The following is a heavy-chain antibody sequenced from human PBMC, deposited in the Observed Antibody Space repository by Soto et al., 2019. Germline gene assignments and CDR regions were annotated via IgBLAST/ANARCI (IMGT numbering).Heavy chain of an antibody. D-gene: IGHD3-22*01. Sequence: GGSLRLSCAASGFTFSSYGMHWVRQAPGKGLEWVAVISYDGSNKYYADSVKGRFTISRDNSKNTLYLQMNSLRAEDTAVYYCAKDFNFSGWLLQDYYYYYGMDVWGQGTTVTVSS. J-gene: IGHJ6*02. V-gene: IGHV3-30*18. CDR2: ISYDGSNK. CDR1: GFTFSSYG. CDR3: AKDFNFSGWLLQDYYYYYGMDV.